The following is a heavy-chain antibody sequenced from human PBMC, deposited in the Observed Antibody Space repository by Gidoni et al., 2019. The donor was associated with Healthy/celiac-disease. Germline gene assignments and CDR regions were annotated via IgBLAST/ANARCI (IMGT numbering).Heavy chain of an antibody. D-gene: IGHD6-13*01. J-gene: IGHJ4*02. V-gene: IGHV4-34*01. CDR2: INHSGCT. Sequence: DGLGWSGDINHSGCTNYNQSLKSRVTISVDTSKNQFSLKLSSVTAADTAVYYCARGLWYSSTRHLDYWGQGTLVTVYS. CDR3: ARGLWYSSTRHLDY.